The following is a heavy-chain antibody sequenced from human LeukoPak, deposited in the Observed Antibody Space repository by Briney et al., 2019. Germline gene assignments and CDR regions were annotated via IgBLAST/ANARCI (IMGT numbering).Heavy chain of an antibody. Sequence: GGSLRLSCAASGFTFSSYSMNWVRQAPGKGLEWVSYISSSSSTIYYADSVKGRFTISRDNSKNTLYLQMNSLRAEDTAVYYCAPYGDYGLSWGQGTLVTVSS. V-gene: IGHV3-48*01. D-gene: IGHD4-17*01. CDR1: GFTFSSYS. CDR3: APYGDYGLS. J-gene: IGHJ4*02. CDR2: ISSSSSTI.